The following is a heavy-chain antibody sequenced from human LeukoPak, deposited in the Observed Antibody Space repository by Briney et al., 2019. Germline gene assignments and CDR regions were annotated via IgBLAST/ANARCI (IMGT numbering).Heavy chain of an antibody. J-gene: IGHJ4*02. Sequence: ASVKVSCKASGYTFTSYAMNWVRQAPGQGLEWMGWINSNTGNPTYAQGFTGRFVFSLDTSVSTAYLQISSLKTEDTAVYYCARGADYGSGSYYNGPFDYWGQGTLVTVSS. CDR2: INSNTGNP. V-gene: IGHV7-4-1*02. CDR3: ARGADYGSGSYYNGPFDY. CDR1: GYTFTSYA. D-gene: IGHD3-10*01.